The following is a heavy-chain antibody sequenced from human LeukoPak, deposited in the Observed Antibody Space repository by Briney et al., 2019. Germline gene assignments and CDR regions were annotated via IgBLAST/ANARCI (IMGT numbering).Heavy chain of an antibody. CDR2: IIPIFGTA. Sequence: SVKVSCKASGGTFSSYAISWVRQAPGQGLEWMGGIIPIFGTANYAQKFQGRVTITADESTSTAYMELSSLRSEDTAVYYCASRGLEENWFDPWGQGTLVTVSS. CDR3: ASRGLEENWFDP. V-gene: IGHV1-69*01. J-gene: IGHJ5*02. CDR1: GGTFSSYA. D-gene: IGHD3/OR15-3a*01.